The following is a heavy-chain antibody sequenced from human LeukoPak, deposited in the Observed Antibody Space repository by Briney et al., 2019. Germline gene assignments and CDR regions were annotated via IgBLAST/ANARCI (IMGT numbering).Heavy chain of an antibody. CDR2: ISSSSSYI. CDR3: ARVFFLALGGSWEEAAFDI. Sequence: GSLRLSCAASGFTFSSYSMNWVRQAPGKGLEWVSSISSSSSYIYYADSVKGRFTISRDNAKNSLYLQMNSLRAEDTAVYYCARVFFLALGGSWEEAAFDIWGQGTMVTVSS. D-gene: IGHD2-15*01. CDR1: GFTFSSYS. J-gene: IGHJ3*02. V-gene: IGHV3-21*01.